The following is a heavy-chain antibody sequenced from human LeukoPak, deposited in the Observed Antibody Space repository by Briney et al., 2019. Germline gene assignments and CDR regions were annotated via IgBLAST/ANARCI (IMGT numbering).Heavy chain of an antibody. CDR3: ARGHMVQGVIN. J-gene: IGHJ4*02. D-gene: IGHD3-10*01. Sequence: ASVTVSFKSSVYTFIFYYMHWVRQAPGQGLEGMGWVNPNSGGTNYAQKFQGRVTMTSDTSISTAYMELSRLRSDDTAVYYCARGHMVQGVINWGQGTLVTVSS. V-gene: IGHV1-2*02. CDR2: VNPNSGGT. CDR1: VYTFIFYY.